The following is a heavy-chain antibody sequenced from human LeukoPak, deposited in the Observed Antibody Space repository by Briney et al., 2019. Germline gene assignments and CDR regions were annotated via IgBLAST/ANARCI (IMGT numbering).Heavy chain of an antibody. Sequence: PPETLSLTCTVSGGSIRSDYWSWIRQPPGKGLEWIGYIYYSGTTNSGSTNYNPSLKSRVTISVDTSKSQFSLRVNSVTAADTAVYYCARGRTYATRFHYWGRGTLVTVPS. CDR3: ARGRTYATRFHY. CDR1: GGSIRSDY. D-gene: IGHD2-2*01. V-gene: IGHV4-59*01. J-gene: IGHJ4*02. CDR2: IYYSGTTNSGST.